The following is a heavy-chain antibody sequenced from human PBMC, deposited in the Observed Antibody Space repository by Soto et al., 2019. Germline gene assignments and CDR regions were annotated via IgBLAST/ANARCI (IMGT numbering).Heavy chain of an antibody. CDR2: ISYDGSNK. Sequence: GGSLRLSCAASGFTFSSYGMHWVRQAPGKGLEWVAVISYDGSNKYYADSVKGRFTISRDNSKNTLYLQMNSLRAEDTAVYYCAKGSQIDYWGQGTLVTVSS. CDR1: GFTFSSYG. J-gene: IGHJ4*02. CDR3: AKGSQIDY. V-gene: IGHV3-30*18.